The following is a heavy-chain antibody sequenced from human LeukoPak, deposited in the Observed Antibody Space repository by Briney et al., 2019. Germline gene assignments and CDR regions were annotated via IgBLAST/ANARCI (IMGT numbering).Heavy chain of an antibody. CDR3: ARGIRSGKYED. CDR1: GGSISSSSYY. Sequence: TASETLSLTCTVSGGSISSSSYYWGWIRQPPGKGLEWIGSIYYSGSTYYNPSLKSRVTISVDTSKNQFSLKLSSVTAADTAVYYCARGIRSGKYEDWGQGTLVTVSS. V-gene: IGHV4-39*07. CDR2: IYYSGST. D-gene: IGHD1-1*01. J-gene: IGHJ4*02.